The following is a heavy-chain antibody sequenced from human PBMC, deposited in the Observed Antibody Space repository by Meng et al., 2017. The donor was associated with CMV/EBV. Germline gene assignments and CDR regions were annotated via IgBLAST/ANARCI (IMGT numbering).Heavy chain of an antibody. CDR3: ARDALGGAYSSSWYESGY. Sequence: GESLKISCAASGFTFSSYAMHWVRQAPGKGLEWVAVISYDGSNKYYADSVKGRFTISRDNSKNTLYLQMNSLRAEDTAVYYCARDALGGAYSSSWYESGYWGQGTLVTVSS. CDR1: GFTFSSYA. D-gene: IGHD6-13*01. CDR2: ISYDGSNK. J-gene: IGHJ4*02. V-gene: IGHV3-30-3*01.